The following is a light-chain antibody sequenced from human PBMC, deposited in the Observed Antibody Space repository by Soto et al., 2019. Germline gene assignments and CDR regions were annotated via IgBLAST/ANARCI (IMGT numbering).Light chain of an antibody. V-gene: IGLV1-40*01. J-gene: IGLJ3*02. CDR1: SSNIGAGYD. Sequence: QPVLTQPPSVSGAPGQSVTISCTGSSSNIGAGYDVHWYQQLPGTAPKVLIFGNTNRPSGVPDRFSGSKSGTSASLAITGLQAEDEADYYCQSYDSRNWVFGGGTKVTVL. CDR3: QSYDSRNWV. CDR2: GNT.